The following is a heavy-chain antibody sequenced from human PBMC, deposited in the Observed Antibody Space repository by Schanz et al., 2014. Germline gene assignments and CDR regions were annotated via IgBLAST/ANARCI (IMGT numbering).Heavy chain of an antibody. J-gene: IGHJ5*02. V-gene: IGHV3-74*01. D-gene: IGHD3-10*01. CDR1: GFTFSSYW. Sequence: EVQLVESGGGLVQPGGSLRLSCAASGFTFSSYWMHWVRQDPGKGLVWVSRIKSDGSSTSYADSVKGRFTISRDNAKNTLYLQMSSLRAEDSAVYYGARPTLWFGDNCFDPWGQGTLVTVSS. CDR2: IKSDGSST. CDR3: ARPTLWFGDNCFDP.